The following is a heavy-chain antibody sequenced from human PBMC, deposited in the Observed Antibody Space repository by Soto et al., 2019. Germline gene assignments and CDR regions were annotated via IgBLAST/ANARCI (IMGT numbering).Heavy chain of an antibody. V-gene: IGHV1-69*04. D-gene: IGHD6-19*01. J-gene: IGHJ4*02. Sequence: QVLLVQSGAEVKKPGSSVKVSCKASGVSFSDSTISWVRQAPGQGLEWMVKIIPILGIPNFAQKFQGRVTITADKSTSTAYMELSSLRSEDTAVYYCGTDSVSDWRPGVGYWGQGTLVTVSS. CDR1: GVSFSDST. CDR3: GTDSVSDWRPGVGY. CDR2: IIPILGIP.